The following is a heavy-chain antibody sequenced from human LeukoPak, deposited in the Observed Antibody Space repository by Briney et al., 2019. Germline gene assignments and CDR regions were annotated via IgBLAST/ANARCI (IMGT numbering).Heavy chain of an antibody. CDR3: ARDMGWWKGGFDY. J-gene: IGHJ4*02. D-gene: IGHD2-15*01. V-gene: IGHV3-21*01. CDR1: GFTFSSYS. CDR2: ISSSSSYI. Sequence: PGGSLRLSCAASGFTFSSYSMNWVRQAPGKGLEWVSSISSSSSYIYYADSVKGRFTISRDNAKNSLYLQMNSLRAEDTAVYYCARDMGWWKGGFDYWGQGTLVTVSS.